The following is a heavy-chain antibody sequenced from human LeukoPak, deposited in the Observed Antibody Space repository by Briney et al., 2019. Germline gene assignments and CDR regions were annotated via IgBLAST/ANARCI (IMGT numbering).Heavy chain of an antibody. CDR1: GFSFSIYT. CDR3: AKAKGGL. Sequence: GGSLRLSCVASGFSFSIYTMTWFRQAPGKGLEWVSSISGSGEDTHFADSVKGRFTVSRDNSRNTLFLQMDSLRVEDTAVYHCAKAKGGLWGQGTLVTVSS. J-gene: IGHJ4*02. V-gene: IGHV3-23*01. D-gene: IGHD2-15*01. CDR2: ISGSGEDT.